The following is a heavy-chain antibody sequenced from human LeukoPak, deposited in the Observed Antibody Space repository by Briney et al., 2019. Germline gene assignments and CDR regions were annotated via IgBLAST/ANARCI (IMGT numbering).Heavy chain of an antibody. V-gene: IGHV4-59*01. J-gene: IGHJ4*02. D-gene: IGHD4-23*01. CDR1: GGPIKSYY. CDR3: AKATVGFDY. CDR2: IYYNGST. Sequence: SETLSLTCTVSGGPIKSYYWSWIRQPPGKGLEWIGYIYYNGSTTYNPSLTSRITISVDTSKNQFSLKLSSVTAADTAIYYCAKATVGFDYWGQGTLVTVSS.